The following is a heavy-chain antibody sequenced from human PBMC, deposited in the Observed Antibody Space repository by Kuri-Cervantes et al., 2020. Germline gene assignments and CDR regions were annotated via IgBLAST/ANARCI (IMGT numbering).Heavy chain of an antibody. CDR2: INPNSGDT. Sequence: ASVKVSCKASGYTFTGYYMHWVRQAPGQGLEWMGWINPNSGDTNYAQKFQGRVTMTRDTSISTAYMELSRLRSDDTAVYYCARGYYYDSSGYAYYYYGMDVWGQGTTVTVSS. J-gene: IGHJ6*02. CDR3: ARGYYYDSSGYAYYYYGMDV. D-gene: IGHD3-22*01. V-gene: IGHV1-2*02. CDR1: GYTFTGYY.